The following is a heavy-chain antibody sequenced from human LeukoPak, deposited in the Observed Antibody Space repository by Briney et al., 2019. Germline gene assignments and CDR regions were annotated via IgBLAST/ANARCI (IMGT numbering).Heavy chain of an antibody. V-gene: IGHV1-2*02. CDR1: GYTFTGYY. CDR2: INPSGGGT. J-gene: IGHJ4*02. CDR3: ARVFSLDEYYYDSSGEFDY. Sequence: ASVKVSCKASGYTFTGYYMHWVRQAPGQGLEWMGWINPSGGGTNYAQKFQGRVTMTRDTSISTAYMELSRLRSDDTAVYYCARVFSLDEYYYDSSGEFDYWGQGTLVTVSS. D-gene: IGHD3-22*01.